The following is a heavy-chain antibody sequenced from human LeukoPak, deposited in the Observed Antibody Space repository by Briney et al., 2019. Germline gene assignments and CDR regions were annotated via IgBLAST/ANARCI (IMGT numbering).Heavy chain of an antibody. D-gene: IGHD5-18*01. CDR1: GGSINNYY. Sequence: PSETLSLTCSVSGGSINNYYWIWIRQPPGKGLEWIGYIHSRGTTDYNPSLKSRVTISVDTSKNQFSLNLSSVTAADTAVYYCAGLSGYSYGYSWFDPWGQGTLVTVSS. CDR3: AGLSGYSYGYSWFDP. V-gene: IGHV4-59*01. CDR2: IHSRGTT. J-gene: IGHJ5*02.